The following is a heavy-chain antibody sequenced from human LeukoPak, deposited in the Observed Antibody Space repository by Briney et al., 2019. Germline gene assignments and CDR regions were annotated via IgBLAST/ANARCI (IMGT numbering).Heavy chain of an antibody. J-gene: IGHJ4*02. V-gene: IGHV3-NL1*01. CDR1: GFTFSDYG. CDR2: IYSGGST. Sequence: GGSLRLSCAASGFTFSDYGIHWVRRAPGKGLEWVAVIYSGGSTYYADSVKGRFTTSRDNSKNTLYLQMNSLRAEDTAVYYCARDLSGSYNYWGQGTLVNVSS. D-gene: IGHD1-26*01. CDR3: ARDLSGSYNY.